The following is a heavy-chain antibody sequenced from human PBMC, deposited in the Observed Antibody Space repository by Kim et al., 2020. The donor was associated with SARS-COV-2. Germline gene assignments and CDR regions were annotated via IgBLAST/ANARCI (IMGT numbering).Heavy chain of an antibody. Sequence: GGSLRLSCSASGFTFSSYAMHWVRQAPGKGLEYVSAISSNGGSTYYADSVKGRFTISRDNSKNTLYLQMSSLRAEDTAVYYCVKDSSYDFWSGYPITVYGMDVWGQGTTVTVSS. D-gene: IGHD3-3*01. CDR3: VKDSSYDFWSGYPITVYGMDV. V-gene: IGHV3-64D*09. CDR2: ISSNGGST. CDR1: GFTFSSYA. J-gene: IGHJ6*02.